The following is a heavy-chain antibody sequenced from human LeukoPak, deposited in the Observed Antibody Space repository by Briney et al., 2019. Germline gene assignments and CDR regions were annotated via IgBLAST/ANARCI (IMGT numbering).Heavy chain of an antibody. D-gene: IGHD2-15*01. Sequence: SETLSLTCAVYGGSFSGYYWSWIRQPPGKGLEWIGEINHSGSTNYNPSLKSRVTISVDTSKNQVSLKLSSVTAADTAVYYCARGQMVVVVVAATWFDPWGQGTLVTVSS. CDR2: INHSGST. V-gene: IGHV4-34*01. CDR1: GGSFSGYY. J-gene: IGHJ5*02. CDR3: ARGQMVVVVVAATWFDP.